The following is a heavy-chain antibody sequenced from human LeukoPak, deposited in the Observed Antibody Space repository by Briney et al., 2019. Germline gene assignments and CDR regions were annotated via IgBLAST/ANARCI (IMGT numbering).Heavy chain of an antibody. D-gene: IGHD6-19*01. Sequence: GGSLRLSCAASGFTFSSYEMNWVRQAPGKGLEWVSYISSSGSAIYYADSVKGRFTISRDNAKNSLYLQMNSLRAEDTAVYYCARDKEDSGWYPSYYYGMDVWGQGTTVTVSS. CDR1: GFTFSSYE. CDR3: ARDKEDSGWYPSYYYGMDV. CDR2: ISSSGSAI. V-gene: IGHV3-48*03. J-gene: IGHJ6*02.